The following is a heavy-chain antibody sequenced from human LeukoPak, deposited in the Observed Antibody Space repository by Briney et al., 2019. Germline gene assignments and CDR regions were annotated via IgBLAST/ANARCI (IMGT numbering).Heavy chain of an antibody. Sequence: GGSLRLSCAASGFTFSNYWMTWVRQAPGKGLEWVANTKQDGSEQYYVDSVKGRFTISRDNAKNSLYLQMNNLRAEDTAVYYCARVSSSISCFGLDYWGQGILVTVSS. J-gene: IGHJ4*02. CDR1: GFTFSNYW. CDR3: ARVSSSISCFGLDY. CDR2: TKQDGSEQ. D-gene: IGHD2-2*01. V-gene: IGHV3-7*01.